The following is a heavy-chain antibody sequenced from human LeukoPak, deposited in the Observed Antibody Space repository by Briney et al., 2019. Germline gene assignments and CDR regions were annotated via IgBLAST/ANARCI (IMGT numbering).Heavy chain of an antibody. D-gene: IGHD3-3*01. Sequence: SETLSLTCAVHDGPFSGYYWGWIRQPPGKGLEWIGSIYYSGSTYYNPSLKSRVTISVDTSKNQFSLKLSSVTAADTAVYYCARQTYYDFWSGYYDYWGQGTLVTVSS. J-gene: IGHJ4*02. CDR1: DGPFSGYY. V-gene: IGHV4-39*01. CDR2: IYYSGST. CDR3: ARQTYYDFWSGYYDY.